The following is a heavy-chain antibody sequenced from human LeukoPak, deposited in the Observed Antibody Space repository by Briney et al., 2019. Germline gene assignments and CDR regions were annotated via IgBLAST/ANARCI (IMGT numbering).Heavy chain of an antibody. V-gene: IGHV1-8*01. D-gene: IGHD3-3*01. CDR2: MNPNSGNT. CDR3: ARAGTYDFWSGYYGGSDYYYYYYMDV. J-gene: IGHJ6*03. Sequence: GASVKVSCKASGYTFTSYDINWVRQATGQGLEWMGWMNPNSGNTGYAQKFQGRVTITRNTSISTAYMELSSLRSEDTAVYYCARAGTYDFWSGYYGGSDYYYYYYMDVWGKGTTVTVSS. CDR1: GYTFTSYD.